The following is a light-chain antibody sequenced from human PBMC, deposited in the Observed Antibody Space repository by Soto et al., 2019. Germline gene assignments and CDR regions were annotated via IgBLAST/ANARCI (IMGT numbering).Light chain of an antibody. CDR2: AAS. CDR3: QQYYSDPRT. Sequence: DIQMTQSPTSLSASVGDRVTITCRASQGISNYLAWYQQKPGKAPKLLIYAASTLQSGVPPRFSGSASGTDFTLTISSLQPEDGATYYCQQYYSDPRTLGQRTKPEIK. V-gene: IGKV1-27*01. J-gene: IGKJ2*02. CDR1: QGISNY.